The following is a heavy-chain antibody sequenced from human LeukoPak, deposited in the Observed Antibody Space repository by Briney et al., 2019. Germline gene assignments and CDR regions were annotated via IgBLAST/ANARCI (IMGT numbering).Heavy chain of an antibody. V-gene: IGHV3-21*01. Sequence: GGSLRLSCVASGFTLSSYNMKWVRQAPGKRLEWVSSISSSSSYIYYADSVKGRFTISRDNAKNSLYLQMNSLRAEDTAVYYCARDGYCSSTSCYAHAFDIWGQGTMVTVSS. CDR1: GFTLSSYN. CDR2: ISSSSSYI. D-gene: IGHD2-2*03. CDR3: ARDGYCSSTSCYAHAFDI. J-gene: IGHJ3*02.